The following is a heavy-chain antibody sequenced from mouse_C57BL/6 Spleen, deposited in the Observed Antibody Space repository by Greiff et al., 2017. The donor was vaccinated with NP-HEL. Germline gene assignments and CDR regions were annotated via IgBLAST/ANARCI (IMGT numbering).Heavy chain of an antibody. J-gene: IGHJ1*03. V-gene: IGHV1-78*01. Sequence: VKLQESDAELVKPGASVKISCKVSGYTFTDHTIHWMKQRPEQGLEWIGYIYPRDGSTKYSEKFKGKATLTADKSSSPAYMQLNSLTSEDSAVYFCARLYGSSDDWYFDVWGTGTTVTVSS. CDR2: IYPRDGST. CDR1: GYTFTDHT. CDR3: ARLYGSSDDWYFDV. D-gene: IGHD1-1*01.